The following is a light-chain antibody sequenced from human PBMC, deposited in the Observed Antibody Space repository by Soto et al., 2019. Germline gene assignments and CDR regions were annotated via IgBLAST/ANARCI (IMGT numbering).Light chain of an antibody. V-gene: IGLV2-14*01. CDR2: DVR. CDR3: SSYTTISTYV. CDR1: SSDVGGYNY. J-gene: IGLJ1*01. Sequence: QSVLTQPASVSGSPGQSITISCTGTSSDVGGYNYVSWYQRHPGKAPKLMMYDVRNRPSGVSNRFSGFKSVNTASLTISGLQAEDEADFYCSSYTTISTYVFGTGTKLTVL.